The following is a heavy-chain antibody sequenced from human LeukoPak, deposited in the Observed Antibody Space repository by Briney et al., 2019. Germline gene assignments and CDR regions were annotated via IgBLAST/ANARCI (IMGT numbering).Heavy chain of an antibody. D-gene: IGHD6-13*01. CDR2: INPNSGGT. CDR3: ARGIAAAGGAFDI. CDR1: GYTFTGYY. J-gene: IGHJ3*02. V-gene: IGHV1-2*02. Sequence: ASVKVSCKASGYTFTGYYMHWVRQAPGQGLEWMGWINPNSGGTNYAQKFQGRVTMTRDTSISTAYMELSRLRSDDTAVYYCARGIAAAGGAFDIRGQGTMVTVSS.